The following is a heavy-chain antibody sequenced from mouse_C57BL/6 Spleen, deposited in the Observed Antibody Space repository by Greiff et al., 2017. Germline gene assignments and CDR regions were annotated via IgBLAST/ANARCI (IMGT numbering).Heavy chain of an antibody. Sequence: VQLQQSGAELVRPGASVTLSCKASGYTFTDYEMHWVKQTPVHGLEWIGAIDPETGGTAYNQKFKGKAILTADKSSSTSYMELHSLTSEDSAVYYCTRGWYFDYWGQGTTLTVSS. CDR1: GYTFTDYE. D-gene: IGHD2-3*01. CDR3: TRGWYFDY. CDR2: IDPETGGT. V-gene: IGHV1-15*01. J-gene: IGHJ2*01.